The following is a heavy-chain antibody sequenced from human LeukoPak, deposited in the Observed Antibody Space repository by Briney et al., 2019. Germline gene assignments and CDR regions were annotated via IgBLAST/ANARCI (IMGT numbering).Heavy chain of an antibody. Sequence: PGGSLRLSCTASGFSFRSFAMSWVRQAPGQGLEWVSSISGGGEDTYYAESVQGRFTISRDNSETTLYLQMNSLGADDTALYYCARTIAQYTNTWLYYYYGLDVWGQGTTVTVSS. D-gene: IGHD6-13*01. J-gene: IGHJ6*02. CDR1: GFSFRSFA. CDR3: ARTIAQYTNTWLYYYYGLDV. V-gene: IGHV3-23*01. CDR2: ISGGGEDT.